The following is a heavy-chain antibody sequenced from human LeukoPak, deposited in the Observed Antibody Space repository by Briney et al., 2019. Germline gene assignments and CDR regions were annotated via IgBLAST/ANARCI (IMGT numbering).Heavy chain of an antibody. D-gene: IGHD6-13*01. J-gene: IGHJ4*02. V-gene: IGHV3-23*01. CDR2: ISGSGGST. Sequence: GGSLRLSCAASGFTFSSYAMSWVRQAPGKGLEWVSAISGSGGSTYYADSVKGRFTISRDNSKNTLYLQMNSLRPEDAAVYYCERDISSSWELWGQGTMVTVSS. CDR1: GFTFSSYA. CDR3: ERDISSSWEL.